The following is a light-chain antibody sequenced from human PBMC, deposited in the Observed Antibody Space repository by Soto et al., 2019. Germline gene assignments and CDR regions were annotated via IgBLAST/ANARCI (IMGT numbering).Light chain of an antibody. CDR3: QVWDIMTDNYV. CDR1: NIGNKR. CDR2: YDS. V-gene: IGLV3-21*04. J-gene: IGLJ1*01. Sequence: SYELTQSPSVSVAPEKTATITCGGNNIGNKRVHWYRQKPGQAPVLLISYDSDRPSGIPERFSGSNSGNTATLTISRVEAGDEADYYCQVWDIMTDNYVFGSGTKFTDL.